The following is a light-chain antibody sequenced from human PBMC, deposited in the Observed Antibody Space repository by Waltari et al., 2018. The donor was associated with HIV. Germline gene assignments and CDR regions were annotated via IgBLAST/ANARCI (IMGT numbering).Light chain of an antibody. CDR3: AVWDDSLRGGV. V-gene: IGLV1-47*01. J-gene: IGLJ3*02. Sequence: QSVLTQPLSASGTPGQRVTISCSGSSSHIGDFSVSWYQHLPGAAPKLLIYANNQRPSGVPDRFSGSRSGTSASLAISGLRSEDEAVYSCAVWDDSLRGGVFGGGTKLTVL. CDR2: ANN. CDR1: SSHIGDFS.